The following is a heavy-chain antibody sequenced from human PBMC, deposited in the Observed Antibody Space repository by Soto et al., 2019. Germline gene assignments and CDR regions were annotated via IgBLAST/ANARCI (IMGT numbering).Heavy chain of an antibody. D-gene: IGHD6-13*01. CDR2: LLYNGYTQ. J-gene: IGHJ4*02. CDR3: ASATNVSSWPSYFDY. V-gene: IGHV3-30*04. Sequence: QVQLVESGGGVVQPGRSLRLSCAASGFTFTNFGLHCVRQAPDKGLEWVAVLLYNGYTQYYADSVKDRFTISGDNSKNTLYLQMDSLQPKDTAVYYCASATNVSSWPSYFDYWGLGTLVAVSS. CDR1: GFTFTNFG.